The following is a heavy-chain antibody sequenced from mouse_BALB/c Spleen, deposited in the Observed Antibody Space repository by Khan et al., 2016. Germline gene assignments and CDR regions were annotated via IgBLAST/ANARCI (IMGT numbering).Heavy chain of an antibody. CDR3: ASGDGNYVGFAY. CDR2: ISYDGSN. D-gene: IGHD2-1*01. V-gene: IGHV3-6*02. CDR1: GYSITSGYY. J-gene: IGHJ3*01. Sequence: VQLKEAGPGLVKPSQSLSLTCSVTGYSITSGYYWNWIRQFPGNKLEWMGYISYDGSNNYNPSLKNRISITRDTSKNQFFLKLNSVTTEDTATYYCASGDGNYVGFAYWGQGTLVTVSA.